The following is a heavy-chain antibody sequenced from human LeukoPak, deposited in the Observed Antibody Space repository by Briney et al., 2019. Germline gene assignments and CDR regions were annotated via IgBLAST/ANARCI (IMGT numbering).Heavy chain of an antibody. D-gene: IGHD5-12*01. CDR2: IYYSGST. CDR1: GGSISSSSYY. CDR3: ARQTAATITGYYFYMDV. Sequence: PSETLSLTCTVSGGSISSSSYYWGWIRQPPGKGLEWIVSIYYSGSTYYNPSLNSRVTISVDTSKNQFSLYLSSVTAADTAVYYCARQTAATITGYYFYMDVWGKGTTVTVSS. V-gene: IGHV4-39*01. J-gene: IGHJ6*03.